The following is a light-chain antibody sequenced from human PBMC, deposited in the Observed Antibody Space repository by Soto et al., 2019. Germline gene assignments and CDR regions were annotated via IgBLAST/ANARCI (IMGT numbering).Light chain of an antibody. V-gene: IGKV3-15*01. CDR2: GAS. Sequence: EIVITQAPATLSVSPGEGATLSCRASQSVSSKLAWYQQKPGQAPRLLIYGASTRATGIPARFSGSGSGTEFTLIISSLQSEDSAVYYCQQYNSWLWTFGQGTKV. CDR3: QQYNSWLWT. CDR1: QSVSSK. J-gene: IGKJ1*01.